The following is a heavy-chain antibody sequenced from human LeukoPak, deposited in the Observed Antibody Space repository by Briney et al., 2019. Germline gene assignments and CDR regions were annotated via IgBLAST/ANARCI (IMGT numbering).Heavy chain of an antibody. V-gene: IGHV4-59*01. D-gene: IGHD6-13*01. Sequence: SETLSLTCTVSGGSINGYFWTWIRQPPGKGLEWIGYIYYSGSTNYNPSLKSRVTISVDTSKNHFSLKLSSVTAADTAVYYCARFSSSWYGVDVWGKGITVTVSS. CDR2: IYYSGST. J-gene: IGHJ6*04. CDR1: GGSINGYF. CDR3: ARFSSSWYGVDV.